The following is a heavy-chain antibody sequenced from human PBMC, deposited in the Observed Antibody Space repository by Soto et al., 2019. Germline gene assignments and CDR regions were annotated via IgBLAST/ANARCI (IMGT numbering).Heavy chain of an antibody. D-gene: IGHD5-18*01. CDR3: ARPDSYDYYFDY. CDR2: ISYDGSNK. J-gene: IGHJ4*02. CDR1: GFTFSSYG. V-gene: IGHV3-30*03. Sequence: QVQLVESGGGVVQPGRSLRLSCAASGFTFSSYGMQWVRQAPGKGLEWVAVISYDGSNKYYADSVKGRFTISRDNSKNTLYLQMNSLRAEDTALYYCARPDSYDYYFDYWGQGTLVTVSS.